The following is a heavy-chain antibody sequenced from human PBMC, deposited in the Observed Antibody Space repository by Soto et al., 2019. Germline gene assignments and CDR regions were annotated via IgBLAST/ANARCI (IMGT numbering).Heavy chain of an antibody. V-gene: IGHV4-59*01. J-gene: IGHJ4*02. Sequence: XXTLSLACTVSGGSISSYYWRWIRQPPGKGLEWIGYIYYSGSTNYNPSLKSRVTISVDTSKNQFSLKLSYVTAADTAVYYCARVLHAYYFDYWGQGTLVTVSS. CDR2: IYYSGST. CDR3: ARVLHAYYFDY. CDR1: GGSISSYY.